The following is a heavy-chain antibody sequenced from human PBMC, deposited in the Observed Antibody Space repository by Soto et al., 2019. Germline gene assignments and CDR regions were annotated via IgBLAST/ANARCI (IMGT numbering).Heavy chain of an antibody. CDR1: GFIFSDYY. J-gene: IGHJ6*02. Sequence: QVQLVESGGGLVKPGGSLRLSCAASGFIFSDYYMTWIRQAPGKGLEWLSCSSNRDRSTYYADSVKERFVVSKDNAKNLVYLQTNSLKDEDAAVYFCARAWKIEKYGVISMSKGLDVWGQGTTVTVSS. D-gene: IGHD3-3*01. CDR3: ARAWKIEKYGVISMSKGLDV. CDR2: SSNRDRST. V-gene: IGHV3-11*01.